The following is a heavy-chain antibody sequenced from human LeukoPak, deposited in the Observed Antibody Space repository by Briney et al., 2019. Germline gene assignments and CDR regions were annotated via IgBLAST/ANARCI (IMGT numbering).Heavy chain of an antibody. Sequence: PGGSLRLSCAASGFTFSSYAMSWVRQAPGKGLEWVSAISGSGGSTYYADSVKGRFTISRDNSKNTLYLQMGSLRADDMALYYCARVSNNYCVDYWGQGTLVTVSS. V-gene: IGHV3-23*01. CDR3: ARVSNNYCVDY. D-gene: IGHD2-21*01. CDR1: GFTFSSYA. J-gene: IGHJ4*02. CDR2: ISGSGGST.